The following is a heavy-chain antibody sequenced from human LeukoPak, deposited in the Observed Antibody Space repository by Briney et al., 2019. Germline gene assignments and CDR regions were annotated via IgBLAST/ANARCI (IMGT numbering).Heavy chain of an antibody. CDR3: AGDTSSGYPSAEYFLH. Sequence: GGSLRLSCAASGFTFNNYGIHWVRQAPGKGLEWVAFIWYDGTNKYYADSVKGRFTISRDNSKNTLYLQMNSLRAEDTAVYYCAGDTSSGYPSAEYFLHWGQGTLVTVSS. J-gene: IGHJ1*01. D-gene: IGHD3-22*01. CDR2: IWYDGTNK. CDR1: GFTFNNYG. V-gene: IGHV3-33*01.